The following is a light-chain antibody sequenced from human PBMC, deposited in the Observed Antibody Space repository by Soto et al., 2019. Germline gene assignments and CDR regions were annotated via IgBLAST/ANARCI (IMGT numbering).Light chain of an antibody. J-gene: IGLJ2*01. V-gene: IGLV1-40*01. CDR3: QSYYSSLSGVL. CDR2: GNS. CDR1: SSNIGAGYD. Sequence: QSVLTQPPSVSGAPGQRVTISCTGSSSNIGAGYDVHWYQQLPGTAPKLLIYGNSNRPSGVPDRFSGSKSGTSASLAITGLQAEDVADYYCQSYYSSLSGVLFGGGPKLTVL.